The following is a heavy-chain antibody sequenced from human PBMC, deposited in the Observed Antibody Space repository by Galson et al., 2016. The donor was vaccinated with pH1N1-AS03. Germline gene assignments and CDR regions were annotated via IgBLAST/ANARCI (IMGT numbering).Heavy chain of an antibody. CDR3: ARRYYFDY. V-gene: IGHV1-69*05. J-gene: IGHJ4*02. CDR2: ISPIFGSA. CDR1: GYTFTNNG. Sequence: SVKVSCKASGYTFTNNGISWVRQALGQGLEWMGGISPIFGSANHAQKFQGRFTITTDTSTSTVYMELVSLRSEDTAVYYCARRYYFDYWGQGTLVTVSS. D-gene: IGHD3-16*02.